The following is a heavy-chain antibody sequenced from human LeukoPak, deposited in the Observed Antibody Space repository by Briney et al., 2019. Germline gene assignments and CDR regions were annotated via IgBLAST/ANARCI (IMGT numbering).Heavy chain of an antibody. J-gene: IGHJ4*02. D-gene: IGHD3-10*01. CDR1: GGSISSSNW. CDR2: IKQDGSEK. CDR3: ARCGSYYTFDY. V-gene: IGHV3-7*01. Sequence: ASETLSLTCAVSGGSISSSNWWSWVRQAPGKGLEWVANIKQDGSEKYYVDSVKGRFTISRDNAKNSLYLQMNSLRAEDTAVYYCARCGSYYTFDYWGQGTLVTVSS.